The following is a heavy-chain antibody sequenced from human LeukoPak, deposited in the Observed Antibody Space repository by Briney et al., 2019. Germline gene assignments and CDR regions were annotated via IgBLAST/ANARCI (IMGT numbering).Heavy chain of an antibody. Sequence: SETLSLTCTVSGGSISSYYWSWIREPPGKGLEWIGYIYYSGSTNYNPSLKSRVTISVDTSKNQFSLKLSSVTAADTAVYYCASYYDTRNWFDPWGQGTLVTVSS. J-gene: IGHJ5*02. CDR2: IYYSGST. CDR3: ASYYDTRNWFDP. V-gene: IGHV4-59*12. D-gene: IGHD3-22*01. CDR1: GGSISSYY.